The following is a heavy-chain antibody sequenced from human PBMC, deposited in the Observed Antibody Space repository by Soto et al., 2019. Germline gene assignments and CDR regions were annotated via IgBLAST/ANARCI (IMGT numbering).Heavy chain of an antibody. V-gene: IGHV3-23*01. D-gene: IGHD2-2*01. CDR2: ISGSGGST. CDR1: GFPFSSYA. J-gene: IGHJ2*01. Sequence: PGGSMRLSCAASGFPFSSYAMSWVRQAPGKGLEWVSAISGSGGSTYYADSVKGRFTISRDNSKNTLYLQMNSLRAEDTAVYYCAKDPGPIVVPAALNWYFDLWGRGTLVTVSS. CDR3: AKDPGPIVVPAALNWYFDL.